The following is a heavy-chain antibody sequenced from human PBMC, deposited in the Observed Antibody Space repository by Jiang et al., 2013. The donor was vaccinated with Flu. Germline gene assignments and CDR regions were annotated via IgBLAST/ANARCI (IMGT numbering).Heavy chain of an antibody. D-gene: IGHD1-26*01. Sequence: RQAPGQGLEWMGIINPSGGSTSYAQKFQGRVTMTRDTSTSTVYMELSSLRSEDTAVYYCARESGVGATSGPGDFDYWGQGTLVTVSS. CDR2: INPSGGST. J-gene: IGHJ4*02. CDR3: ARESGVGATSGPGDFDY. V-gene: IGHV1-46*01.